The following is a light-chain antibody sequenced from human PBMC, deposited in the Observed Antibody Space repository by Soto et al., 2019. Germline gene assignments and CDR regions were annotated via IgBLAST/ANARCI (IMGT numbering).Light chain of an antibody. J-gene: IGKJ1*01. CDR1: QSIRSG. V-gene: IGKV1-5*01. CDR3: QQHYSYPWA. CDR2: NAS. Sequence: DIQMTQSASSLSVSLGDRVTITWRASQSIRSGLGWYQQKQGKAPKLLIYNASTLKSGVPSRFSGSGYGTEFNLTISSLQTDDFATYYCQQHYSYPWAFGQGTKVDIK.